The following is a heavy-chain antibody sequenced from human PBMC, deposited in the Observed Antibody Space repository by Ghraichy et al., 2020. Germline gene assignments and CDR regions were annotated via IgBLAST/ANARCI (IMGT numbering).Heavy chain of an antibody. V-gene: IGHV3-48*02. CDR1: GFTFSSYS. D-gene: IGHD6-13*01. CDR3: ARAYSRQQQLIPYYFDY. CDR2: ISSSSSAI. Sequence: GGSLRLSCAASGFTFSSYSMNWVRQAPGKGLEWVSYISSSSSAIYYADSVKGRFTISRDNAKNSLYLQMNSLRDEDTAVYYCARAYSRQQQLIPYYFDYWGQGTLVTVSS. J-gene: IGHJ4*02.